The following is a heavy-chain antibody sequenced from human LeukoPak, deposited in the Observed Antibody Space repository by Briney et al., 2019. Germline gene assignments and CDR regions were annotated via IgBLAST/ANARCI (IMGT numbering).Heavy chain of an antibody. CDR1: GFTVSSNY. CDR3: ARDLPSYDILTGYSYWYFDL. J-gene: IGHJ2*01. D-gene: IGHD3-9*01. Sequence: GGSLRLSCAASGFTVSSNYMSWVRQAPGKGLEWVSIIYSGGSTYYADSVKGRFTISRDNSKNTLYLQMNTLRAEDTAVYYCARDLPSYDILTGYSYWYFDLWGRGTLVTVSS. CDR2: IYSGGST. V-gene: IGHV3-53*01.